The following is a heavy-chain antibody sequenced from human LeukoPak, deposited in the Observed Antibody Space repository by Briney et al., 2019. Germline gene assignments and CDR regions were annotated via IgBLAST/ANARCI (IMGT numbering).Heavy chain of an antibody. CDR1: GFTFSSYA. J-gene: IGHJ4*02. CDR2: ISGNGGNT. Sequence: GSLRLSCAASGFTFSSYAMSWVRQAPGKGLEWVSTISGNGGNTYYADSVKGRFTISRDNSKNTLYLQMNNLRAEDTAVYYCAKLAVAGVDFDYWGQGTLVTVSS. CDR3: AKLAVAGVDFDY. V-gene: IGHV3-23*01. D-gene: IGHD6-19*01.